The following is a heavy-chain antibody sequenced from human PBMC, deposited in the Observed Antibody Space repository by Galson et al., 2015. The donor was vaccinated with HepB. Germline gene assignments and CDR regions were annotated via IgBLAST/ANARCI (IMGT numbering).Heavy chain of an antibody. CDR3: ARGDCSSTSCSAIFHY. CDR2: IYYSGST. V-gene: IGHV4-59*01. J-gene: IGHJ4*02. CDR1: GGSISSNY. D-gene: IGHD2-2*01. Sequence: ETLSLTCTVSGGSISSNYWSWIRQPPGKGLEWIGYIYYSGSTNYNPSLKSRVTISVDTSKNQFSLKLSSVTAADTAVYYCARGDCSSTSCSAIFHYWGQGTLVTVSS.